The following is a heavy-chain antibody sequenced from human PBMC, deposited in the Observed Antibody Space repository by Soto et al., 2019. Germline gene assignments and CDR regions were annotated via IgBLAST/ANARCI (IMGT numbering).Heavy chain of an antibody. D-gene: IGHD2-15*01. CDR1: VFTFSDYY. CDR2: ISSSGSTI. V-gene: IGHV3-11*01. J-gene: IGHJ6*03. Sequence: PGGSLRLSCAASVFTFSDYYMSWIRQAPGKGLEWVSYISSSGSTIYYADPVKGRFTISRDNAKNSLYLQMNSLRAEDTAVYYCARGRGYCSGGSCRNYYYYMDVWGKGTTVTVSS. CDR3: ARGRGYCSGGSCRNYYYYMDV.